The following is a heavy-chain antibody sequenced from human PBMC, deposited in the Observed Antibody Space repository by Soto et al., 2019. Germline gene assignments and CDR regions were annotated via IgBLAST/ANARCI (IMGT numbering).Heavy chain of an antibody. CDR1: GGTFSSDA. Sequence: ASVQVSCKASGGTFSSDAVSWVRQAPGQGLEWMGGLIPILGTTHYAQKFQGRVTITADESTNTAYMELSSLRPDDTAVYYCARASGYVSGWYHDYWGQGTRVTVSS. D-gene: IGHD6-19*01. CDR2: LIPILGTT. J-gene: IGHJ4*02. CDR3: ARASGYVSGWYHDY. V-gene: IGHV1-69*13.